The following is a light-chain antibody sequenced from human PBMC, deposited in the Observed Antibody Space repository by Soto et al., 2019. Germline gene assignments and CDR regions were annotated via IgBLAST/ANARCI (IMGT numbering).Light chain of an antibody. V-gene: IGKV1-27*01. CDR1: QGIGIY. CDR3: QRYNSVPVT. J-gene: IGKJ5*01. CDR2: SAS. Sequence: QMTQSPSSLSASVGDRVTITCRASQGIGIYLAWYQQRPGTVPKLLIYSASTLKSGFPSWFSGSGSGTDFTLTISSLQPEDVATYYCQRYNSVPVTFGQGTRLEIK.